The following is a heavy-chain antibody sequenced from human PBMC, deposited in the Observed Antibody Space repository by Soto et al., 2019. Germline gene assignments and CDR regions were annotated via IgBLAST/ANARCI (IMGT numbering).Heavy chain of an antibody. Sequence: QVQLVQSGAEVKKPGSSVKVSCKASGGTFSSYAISWVRQAPGQGLEWMGGIIPIFGTANYAQKLQGRVTITEDESKRTAYMEMSSLRSEDTAVYYCARENIAYWGGDCFSFDYWGQGTLVTVSS. D-gene: IGHD2-21*02. V-gene: IGHV1-69*12. CDR3: ARENIAYWGGDCFSFDY. J-gene: IGHJ4*02. CDR2: IIPIFGTA. CDR1: GGTFSSYA.